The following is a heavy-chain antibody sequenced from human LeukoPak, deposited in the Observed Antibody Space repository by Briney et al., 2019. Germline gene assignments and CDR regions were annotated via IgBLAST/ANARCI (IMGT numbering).Heavy chain of an antibody. CDR1: GGSFSGDY. V-gene: IGHV4-34*01. CDR3: ARGTTGRGSSSSPYYYGMDV. D-gene: IGHD6-13*01. Sequence: SETLSLTCAVYGGSFSGDYSSWIRQPPGKGLEWSGETNHSGSTNYNPSLKSRVTISVDTSKIQFSLKLSSVTAADTAVYYCARGTTGRGSSSSPYYYGMDVWGKGTTVTVSS. J-gene: IGHJ6*04. CDR2: TNHSGST.